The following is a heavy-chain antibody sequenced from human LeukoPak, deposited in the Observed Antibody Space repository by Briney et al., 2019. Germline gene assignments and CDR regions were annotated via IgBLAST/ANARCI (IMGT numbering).Heavy chain of an antibody. CDR2: ISGSGGST. Sequence: GGSLRLSCAASGFTFSSYAMSWVRQAPGKGLEWVSPISGSGGSTYYADFVKGRFTISRDNAKNSLYLQMSSLRAEDTALYYCAKDALEEKYYYDSSGYQGIFDYWGQGTLVTVSS. CDR3: AKDALEEKYYYDSSGYQGIFDY. D-gene: IGHD3-22*01. V-gene: IGHV3-23*01. CDR1: GFTFSSYA. J-gene: IGHJ4*02.